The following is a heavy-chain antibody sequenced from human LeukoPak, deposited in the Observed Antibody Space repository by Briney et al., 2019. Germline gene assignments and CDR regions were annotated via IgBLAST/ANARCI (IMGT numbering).Heavy chain of an antibody. CDR1: GGSISSYY. CDR3: ARESHYYDSSGYYSHFDY. D-gene: IGHD3-22*01. J-gene: IGHJ4*02. V-gene: IGHV4-59*01. CDR2: IYYSGST. Sequence: TSETLSLTCTVSGGSISSYYWSWIRQPPGKGLEWIGYIYYSGSTNYNPSLKSRVTISVDTSKNQFSLKLSSVTAADTAVYYCARESHYYDSSGYYSHFDYWGQGTLVTVSS.